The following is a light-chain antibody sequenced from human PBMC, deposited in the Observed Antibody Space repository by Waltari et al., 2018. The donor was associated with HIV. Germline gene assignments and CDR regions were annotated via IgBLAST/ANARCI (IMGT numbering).Light chain of an antibody. J-gene: IGKJ1*01. CDR3: QQRSNWPTWT. CDR1: QSVSSY. Sequence: RATLSCRASQSVSSYLAWYQQRPGQAPRLLIYDASNRATGIPARFSGSGSGTDFTLTISSLESEDFAVYYCQQRSNWPTWTFGQGTKVEIK. V-gene: IGKV3-11*01. CDR2: DAS.